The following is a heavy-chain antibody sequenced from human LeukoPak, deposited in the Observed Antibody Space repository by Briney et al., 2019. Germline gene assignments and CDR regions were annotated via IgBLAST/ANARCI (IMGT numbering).Heavy chain of an antibody. D-gene: IGHD7-27*01. CDR2: IIPIVAMP. Sequence: SVKVSCKASGGTFSIYAINWVRQAPGQGLEWMGRIIPIVAMPNYAQKFQGRVTITADKSTSTAYMELSSLRSEDTAVYYCARDRGTGDSPAYWGQGTLVTVSS. V-gene: IGHV1-69*04. CDR1: GGTFSIYA. J-gene: IGHJ4*02. CDR3: ARDRGTGDSPAY.